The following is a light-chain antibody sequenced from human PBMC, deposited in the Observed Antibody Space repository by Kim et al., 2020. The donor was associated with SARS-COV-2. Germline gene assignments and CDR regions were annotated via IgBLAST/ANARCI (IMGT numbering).Light chain of an antibody. CDR3: QQYGSSPRT. Sequence: SPGERATLSCRASQSIRSRNLAWNQQKPGHSPRLLIYGASTRAPVIPERFSGSGSGTDFTLTINRLEPEDFAVYYCQQYGSSPRTFGQGTKVDIK. CDR2: GAS. J-gene: IGKJ1*01. V-gene: IGKV3-20*01. CDR1: QSIRSRN.